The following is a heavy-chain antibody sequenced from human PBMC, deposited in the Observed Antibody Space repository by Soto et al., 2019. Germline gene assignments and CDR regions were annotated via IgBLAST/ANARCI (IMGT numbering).Heavy chain of an antibody. Sequence: EVQLVESGGGLVQPGGSLRLSCAASGFTFSDNYMDWVSQAPGKGLEWVGRIRNKGNSYTTEYAASVKGRFTISRDDSKHSLYLQMNRLKTEDAAVYYCARALMAPSDYWGQGTLVIVSS. CDR3: ARALMAPSDY. V-gene: IGHV3-72*01. CDR1: GFTFSDNY. D-gene: IGHD2-8*01. J-gene: IGHJ4*02. CDR2: IRNKGNSYTT.